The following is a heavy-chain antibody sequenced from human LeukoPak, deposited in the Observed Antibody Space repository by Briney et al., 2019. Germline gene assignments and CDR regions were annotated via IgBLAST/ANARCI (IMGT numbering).Heavy chain of an antibody. V-gene: IGHV3-21*01. D-gene: IGHD2-2*01. J-gene: IGHJ4*02. CDR2: ISSSSSYI. Sequence: PGGSLRLSCAASGLSFSNAWMSWVRQAPGKGLEWVSSISSSSSYIYYADSVKGRFTISRDNAKNSLYLQMNSLKAEDTAVYYCARSRDSDYWGQGTLVTVSS. CDR3: ARSRDSDY. CDR1: GLSFSNAW.